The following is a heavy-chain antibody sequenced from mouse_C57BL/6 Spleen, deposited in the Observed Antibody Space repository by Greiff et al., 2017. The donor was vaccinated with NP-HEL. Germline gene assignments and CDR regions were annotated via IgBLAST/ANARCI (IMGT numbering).Heavy chain of an antibody. V-gene: IGHV1-50*01. CDR2: IDPSDSYT. J-gene: IGHJ2*01. D-gene: IGHD4-1*01. CDR1: GYTFTSYW. CDR3: ARGWEGGYFDY. Sequence: QVQLQQPGAELVKPGASVKLSCKASGYTFTSYWMQWVKQRPGQGLEWIGEIDPSDSYTNYNQKFKGKATLTVDPSSSTAYMQLSSLTSEDSAVYYCARGWEGGYFDYWGQGTTLTVSS.